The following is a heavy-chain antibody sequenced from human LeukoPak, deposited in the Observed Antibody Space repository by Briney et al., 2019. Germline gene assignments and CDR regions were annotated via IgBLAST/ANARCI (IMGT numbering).Heavy chain of an antibody. CDR2: ISSGSDYI. D-gene: IGHD1-1*01. J-gene: IGHJ3*02. Sequence: PGGSLRLSCAASGFTFRTYSMNWVRQAPGKGLEWVSAISSGSDYIYYADSVKGRFTISRDNAKNSLYLQMDSLRAEDTAVYYCASGMGRTAFDIWGQGTVVTVSS. CDR1: GFTFRTYS. V-gene: IGHV3-21*01. CDR3: ASGMGRTAFDI.